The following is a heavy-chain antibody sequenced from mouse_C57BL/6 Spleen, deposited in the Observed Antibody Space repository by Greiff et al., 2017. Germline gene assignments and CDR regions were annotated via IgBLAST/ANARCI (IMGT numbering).Heavy chain of an antibody. Sequence: VQLQQSGAELVRPGASVKLSCTASGFNIKDDYMHWVKQRPEQGLEWIGWIDPENGDTEYASKFQGKATITADTSSITAYLQLSSLSSEDTAVYYCTASHYYGSSSGAYWGQGTLVTVSA. CDR2: IDPENGDT. D-gene: IGHD1-1*01. CDR3: TASHYYGSSSGAY. J-gene: IGHJ3*01. CDR1: GFNIKDDY. V-gene: IGHV14-4*01.